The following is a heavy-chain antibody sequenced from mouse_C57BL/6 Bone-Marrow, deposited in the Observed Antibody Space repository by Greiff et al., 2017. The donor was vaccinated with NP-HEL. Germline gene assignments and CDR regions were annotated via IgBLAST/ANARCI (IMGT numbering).Heavy chain of an antibody. V-gene: IGHV1-81*01. Sequence: QVQLQQSGAELARPGASVKLSCKASGYTFTSYGISWVKQRTGQGLEWIGEIYPRSGNTYYNEKFKGKATLTADKSSSTAYMELRSLTSEDSAVYFCARSGFYYYVWYFDVWGTGTTVTVSS. CDR2: IYPRSGNT. D-gene: IGHD1-1*01. CDR1: GYTFTSYG. CDR3: ARSGFYYYVWYFDV. J-gene: IGHJ1*03.